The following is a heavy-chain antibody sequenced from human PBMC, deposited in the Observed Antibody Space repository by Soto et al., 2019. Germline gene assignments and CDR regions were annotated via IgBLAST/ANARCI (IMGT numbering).Heavy chain of an antibody. J-gene: IGHJ4*02. CDR2: IYHSGST. CDR3: AAGGGLPRYY. D-gene: IGHD5-12*01. V-gene: IGHV4-30-2*01. Sequence: QLQLQESGSGLVKPSQTLSLTCAVSGGSISSGGYSWSWIRQPPGKGLEWIGYIYHSGSTYYNPSLKSRVTIPLARSKTQFSLKLSSVTAADTAVSYCAAGGGLPRYYWGQGTLVTVSS. CDR1: GGSISSGGYS.